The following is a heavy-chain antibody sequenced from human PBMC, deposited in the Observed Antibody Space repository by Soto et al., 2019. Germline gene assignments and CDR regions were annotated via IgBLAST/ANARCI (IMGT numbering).Heavy chain of an antibody. CDR3: ARADLNYDILTGYPYYYYMDV. J-gene: IGHJ6*03. V-gene: IGHV1-18*01. D-gene: IGHD3-9*01. CDR2: ISAYNGNT. CDR1: GYTFTSYG. Sequence: GASVKVSCKASGYTFTSYGISWVRQAPGQGLEWMGWISAYNGNTNYAQKLQGRVTMTTDTSTSTAYMELRSLRSDDTAVYYCARADLNYDILTGYPYYYYMDVWGKGTTVTVSS.